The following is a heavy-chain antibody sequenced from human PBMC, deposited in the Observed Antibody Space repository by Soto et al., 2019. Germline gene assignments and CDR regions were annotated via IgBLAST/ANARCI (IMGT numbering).Heavy chain of an antibody. V-gene: IGHV3-13*01. CDR2: IGTAGQT. Sequence: GGSLRLSCAASGFTFSTYEMHWVRQTTGKGLEWVSAIGTAGQTFYSDSVKGRFAISRENAKNSLDLQMNSLRAGDTAVYYCAREGSSSNKDGFDIWGQGTVVTVSS. CDR3: AREGSSSNKDGFDI. CDR1: GFTFSTYE. J-gene: IGHJ3*02. D-gene: IGHD6-13*01.